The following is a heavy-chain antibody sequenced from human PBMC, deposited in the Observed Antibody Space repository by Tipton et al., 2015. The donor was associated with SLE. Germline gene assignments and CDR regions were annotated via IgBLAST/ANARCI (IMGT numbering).Heavy chain of an antibody. D-gene: IGHD6-6*01. J-gene: IGHJ4*02. CDR3: AKSPLSIAVRAVYFDY. V-gene: IGHV3-23*01. Sequence: SLRLSCAASGFTFSSYAMSWVRQAPGKGLEWVSAISGSGGSIYYADSVKGRFTISRDNSKNTLYLQMNSLRAEDTAVYYCAKSPLSIAVRAVYFDYWGQGTLVTVSS. CDR1: GFTFSSYA. CDR2: ISGSGGSI.